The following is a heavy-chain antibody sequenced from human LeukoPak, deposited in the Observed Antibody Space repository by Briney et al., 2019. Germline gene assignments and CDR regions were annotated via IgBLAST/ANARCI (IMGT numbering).Heavy chain of an antibody. CDR1: GFTFSSYA. V-gene: IGHV3-23*01. CDR3: AKDSPITIFGVVIGDDAFDI. Sequence: GGSLRLSCAASGFTFSSYAMSWVRQAPGKGLEWVSAISGSGGSTYYADSVKGRFTISRDNSKNTLYLQMNSLRAEDTAVYYYAKDSPITIFGVVIGDDAFDIWGQGTMVTVSS. D-gene: IGHD3-3*01. J-gene: IGHJ3*02. CDR2: ISGSGGST.